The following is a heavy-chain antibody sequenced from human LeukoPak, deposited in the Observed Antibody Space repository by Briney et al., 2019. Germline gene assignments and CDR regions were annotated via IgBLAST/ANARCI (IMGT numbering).Heavy chain of an antibody. J-gene: IGHJ4*02. CDR2: KSKTDAGTT. V-gene: IGHV3-15*01. Sequence: KSKTDAGTTDYAAPVKARFTISRDDSKNTLYLQMNSLKTEDTAVYYCTTAFPLRYCGGDCYSRFGFDYWGQGTLVTVSS. CDR3: TTAFPLRYCGGDCYSRFGFDY. D-gene: IGHD2-21*02.